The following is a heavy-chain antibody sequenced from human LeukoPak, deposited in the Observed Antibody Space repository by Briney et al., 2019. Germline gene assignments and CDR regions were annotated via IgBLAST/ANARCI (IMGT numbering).Heavy chain of an antibody. D-gene: IGHD2-21*02. V-gene: IGHV4-59*01. Sequence: PSETLSLTCTVSGGSISGYYWSWIRQPPGQGLEWIGYIYYSGSTNYNPSLKSRVIISVDTSKNQFSLRLSYVTAADTAVYYCARFVVMTAIFDYWGQGSLVTVSS. CDR3: ARFVVMTAIFDY. J-gene: IGHJ4*02. CDR1: GGSISGYY. CDR2: IYYSGST.